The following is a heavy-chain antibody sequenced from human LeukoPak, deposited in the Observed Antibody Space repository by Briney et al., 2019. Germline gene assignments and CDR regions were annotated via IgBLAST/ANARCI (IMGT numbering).Heavy chain of an antibody. CDR3: ARDDPVTGTYGNWFDP. CDR1: GYTFTSYG. J-gene: IGHJ5*02. CDR2: ISAYNGNT. D-gene: IGHD1-20*01. Sequence: ASVTVSCTASGYTFTSYGISWVRQAPGQGLEWMGWISAYNGNTNYAQKLQGRVTMTTDTSTSTAYMELRSLRSDDTAVYYCARDDPVTGTYGNWFDPWGQGTLVTVSS. V-gene: IGHV1-18*01.